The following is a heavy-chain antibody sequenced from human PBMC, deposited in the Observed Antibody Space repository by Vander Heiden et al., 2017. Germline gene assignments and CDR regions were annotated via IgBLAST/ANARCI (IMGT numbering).Heavy chain of an antibody. V-gene: IGHV4-34*01. CDR1: GGSFSRYY. Sequence: QVQLQQWGAGLFTPSETLPLPCAVSGGSFSRYYWGWIRQPPGKGLEWIGEINHSGSTNYNPSLKSRVTISVDTSKNQFSLKLSSVTAADTAVYYCARVIDYVWGSYRYTGGAFDYWGQGTLVTVSS. CDR2: INHSGST. CDR3: ARVIDYVWGSYRYTGGAFDY. J-gene: IGHJ4*02. D-gene: IGHD3-16*02.